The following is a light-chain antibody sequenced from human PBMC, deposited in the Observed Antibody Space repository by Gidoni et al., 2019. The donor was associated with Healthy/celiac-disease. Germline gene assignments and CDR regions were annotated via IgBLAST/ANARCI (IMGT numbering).Light chain of an antibody. Sequence: EIVLTQSPATLPLSPGERATLSCRASQSVSSYLAWYQQKPGQAPRLLIYDASNRATGIPARFSGSWSGTDFTLTISSLEPEDFAVYYCQQRSNWPLLTFGGGTKVEIK. CDR2: DAS. CDR3: QQRSNWPLLT. CDR1: QSVSSY. V-gene: IGKV3-11*01. J-gene: IGKJ4*01.